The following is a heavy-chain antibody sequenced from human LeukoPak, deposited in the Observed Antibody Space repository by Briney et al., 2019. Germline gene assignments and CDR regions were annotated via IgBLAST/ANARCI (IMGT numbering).Heavy chain of an antibody. Sequence: SETLSLTCTVSGGSISSYYWSWIRQPPGKGLEGIGYIYYSGSTNYNPSLKSRVTISVDTSKNQFSLKLSSVPAADTAVYYCASTIGYYYYGMDVWGQGTTVTVSS. V-gene: IGHV4-59*01. D-gene: IGHD2/OR15-2a*01. CDR2: IYYSGST. CDR3: ASTIGYYYYGMDV. CDR1: GGSISSYY. J-gene: IGHJ6*02.